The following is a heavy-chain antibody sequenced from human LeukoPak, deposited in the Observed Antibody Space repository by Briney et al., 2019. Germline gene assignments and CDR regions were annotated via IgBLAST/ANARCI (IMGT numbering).Heavy chain of an antibody. CDR3: AKDSSGLYYDYYGMDV. CDR1: GFTFSSYA. J-gene: IGHJ6*02. Sequence: PGGSLRLSCAASGFTFSSYAMSWVRQAPGEGLEWVSAISGSGGSTYYADSVKGRFTISRDNSKNTLYLQMNSLRAEDTAVYYCAKDSSGLYYDYYGMDVWGQGTTVTVSS. V-gene: IGHV3-23*01. CDR2: ISGSGGST. D-gene: IGHD6-19*01.